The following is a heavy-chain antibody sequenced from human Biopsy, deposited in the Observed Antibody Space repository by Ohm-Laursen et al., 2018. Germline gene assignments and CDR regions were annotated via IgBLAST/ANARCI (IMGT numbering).Heavy chain of an antibody. J-gene: IGHJ4*02. V-gene: IGHV4-4*07. D-gene: IGHD3-22*01. CDR1: GASISDYY. Sequence: SQTLSLTCAVSGASISDYYCVWIRQPAGKGLEWIGLIFTSGSTTYNPSLRGRVTMSVDTSKNQFTLKLSSVTAADTAIYYCAKGYTDYSDSSGFSYYFRYWGQGTLVTVSS. CDR3: AKGYTDYSDSSGFSYYFRY. CDR2: IFTSGST.